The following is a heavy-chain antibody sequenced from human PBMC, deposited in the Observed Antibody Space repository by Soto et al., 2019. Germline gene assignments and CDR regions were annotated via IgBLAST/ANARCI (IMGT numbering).Heavy chain of an antibody. Sequence: QVQLVESGGGVVQPGRSLRLSCAASGFTFSSYGMHWVRQAPGKGLEWVSIISYDGRDKYYADSVKGRFTISRDNSKNTLDLQMNSLRTEDTAVYYCAKRDYSGGAYHFDYWGQGTLVSVSS. CDR1: GFTFSSYG. CDR3: AKRDYSGGAYHFDY. CDR2: ISYDGRDK. D-gene: IGHD4-4*01. V-gene: IGHV3-30*18. J-gene: IGHJ4*02.